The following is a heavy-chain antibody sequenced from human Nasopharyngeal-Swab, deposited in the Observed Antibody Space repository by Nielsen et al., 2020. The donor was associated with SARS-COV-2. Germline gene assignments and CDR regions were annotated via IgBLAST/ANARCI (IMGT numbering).Heavy chain of an antibody. Sequence: SETLSLTCTVSGGSISSSSYCWGWIRQPPGKGLEWIGSIYYSGSTYYNPSLKSRVTISVDTSKNQFSLKLSSVTAADTAVYYCVGSSWYGDYYYYYGMDVWGQGTTVTVSS. D-gene: IGHD6-13*01. CDR1: GGSISSSSYC. J-gene: IGHJ6*02. CDR3: VGSSWYGDYYYYYGMDV. V-gene: IGHV4-39*07. CDR2: IYYSGST.